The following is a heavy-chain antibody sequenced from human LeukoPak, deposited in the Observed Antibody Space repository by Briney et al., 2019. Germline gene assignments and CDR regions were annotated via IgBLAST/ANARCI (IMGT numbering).Heavy chain of an antibody. Sequence: GGSLRLSCAASGFTFSSYWMSWVRQAPGKGLEWVANIKQDGSEKYYVDSVKGRFTISRDNAKNSLHLQMNSLRAEDTAVYYCARDPGYYDSSGYYYYWFDPWGQGTLVTVSS. J-gene: IGHJ5*02. CDR3: ARDPGYYDSSGYYYYWFDP. V-gene: IGHV3-7*01. CDR1: GFTFSSYW. CDR2: IKQDGSEK. D-gene: IGHD3-22*01.